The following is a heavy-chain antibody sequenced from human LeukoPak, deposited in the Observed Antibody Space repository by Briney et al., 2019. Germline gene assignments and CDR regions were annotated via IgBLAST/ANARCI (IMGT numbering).Heavy chain of an antibody. CDR2: ISSSSSTI. Sequence: GGSLRLSCAASGFTFSSYSMNWVRQAPGKGLEWVSYISSSSSTIYYADSVKGRFTISRDNSKNTLYLQMNSLRAEDTAVYYCASFPITGTTDYWGQGTLVTVSS. D-gene: IGHD1-7*01. J-gene: IGHJ4*02. CDR3: ASFPITGTTDY. V-gene: IGHV3-48*01. CDR1: GFTFSSYS.